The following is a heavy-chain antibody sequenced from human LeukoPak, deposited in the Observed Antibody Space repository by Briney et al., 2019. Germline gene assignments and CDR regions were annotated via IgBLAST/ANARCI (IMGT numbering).Heavy chain of an antibody. V-gene: IGHV1-2*02. Sequence: ASVKVSCKASGYTFTDYYMHWVRQAPGQGLEWMGWINPNSGGTNYAQKFQGRVTMTRDTSISTAYMELSMLRSDDTAVYYCAREPAMDSSSCYLHTPSRYDFDYWGQGTLVTVSS. CDR3: AREPAMDSSSCYLHTPSRYDFDY. D-gene: IGHD6-13*01. J-gene: IGHJ4*02. CDR2: INPNSGGT. CDR1: GYTFTDYY.